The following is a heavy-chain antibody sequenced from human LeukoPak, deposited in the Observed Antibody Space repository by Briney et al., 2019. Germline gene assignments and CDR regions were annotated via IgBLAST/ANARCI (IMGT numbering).Heavy chain of an antibody. CDR3: ATDREYSQEP. Sequence: GGSLRLSCAASGFTFRTSWMHWVRQAPGKGLMWVSFINRVGSSTNYVDSVKGRFTISRDNAKNTLYLQMNRLRDEDTAVYYCATDREYSQEPWGQGTLVTVSS. J-gene: IGHJ5*02. D-gene: IGHD5-12*01. V-gene: IGHV3-74*01. CDR2: INRVGSST. CDR1: GFTFRTSW.